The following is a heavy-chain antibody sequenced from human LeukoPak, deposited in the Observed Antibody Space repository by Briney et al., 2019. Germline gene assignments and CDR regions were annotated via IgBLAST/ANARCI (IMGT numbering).Heavy chain of an antibody. V-gene: IGHV4-4*07. CDR2: IYTSGST. Sequence: PSETLSLTCTVSGGSISSYYWSWLRQPAAKGLEWIGRIYTSGSTNYNPSLKSRVTMSVDTSKNQFSLKVSSVTAADTAVYYSARTDTAMGSFDYWGQGTLVTVSS. CDR1: GGSISSYY. J-gene: IGHJ4*02. CDR3: ARTDTAMGSFDY. D-gene: IGHD5-18*01.